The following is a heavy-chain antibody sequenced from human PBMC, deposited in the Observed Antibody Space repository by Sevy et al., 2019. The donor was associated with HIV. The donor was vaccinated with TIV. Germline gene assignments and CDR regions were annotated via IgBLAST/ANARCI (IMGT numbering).Heavy chain of an antibody. Sequence: GGSLRLSCAASGFTFSSYAMSWVRQAPGKGLEWVSAISGSGGSTYYAHSVKGRFTISRDNSKNTLYLQMNSLRAEDTAVYYCAKDRRRSLAAAFDYWGQGTLVTVSS. D-gene: IGHD6-13*01. V-gene: IGHV3-23*01. CDR1: GFTFSSYA. J-gene: IGHJ4*02. CDR2: ISGSGGST. CDR3: AKDRRRSLAAAFDY.